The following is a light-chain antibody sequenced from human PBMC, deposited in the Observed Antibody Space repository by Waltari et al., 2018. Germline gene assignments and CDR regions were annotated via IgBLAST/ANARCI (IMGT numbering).Light chain of an antibody. J-gene: IGLJ2*01. V-gene: IGLV1-44*01. CDR1: RSNIGSYT. Sequence: AVLTQPPSASGTPGQTVTISCSGSRSNIGSYTVTLSQKLPGTPPKVLIYNNDQRPSGVPDRFSVSKSGTSVSLAISGLQSDDEADYYCSTWDDGLAGGVVFGGGTKLTVL. CDR2: NND. CDR3: STWDDGLAGGVV.